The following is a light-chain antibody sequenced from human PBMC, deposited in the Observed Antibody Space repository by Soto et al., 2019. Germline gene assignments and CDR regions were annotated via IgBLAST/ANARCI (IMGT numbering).Light chain of an antibody. J-gene: IGKJ1*01. V-gene: IGKV3-20*01. CDR1: PSVTNNY. CDR3: HQYGSSPGP. Sequence: ECLLRRSHVSVSSYTVGRATISCRASPSVTNNYLAWYQQQRGQAPRLLIWGASIRAADLPDRFSGGGSGTDFTLTASRLEAEDFAIYYCHQYGSSPGPFGQGTKVDIK. CDR2: GAS.